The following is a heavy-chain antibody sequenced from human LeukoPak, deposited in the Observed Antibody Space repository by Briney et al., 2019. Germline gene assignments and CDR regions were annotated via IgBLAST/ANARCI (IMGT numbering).Heavy chain of an antibody. CDR2: IYSGGCT. V-gene: IGHV3-66*02. CDR1: GFTVSSNY. Sequence: GGSLRLSCAASGFTVSSNYMSWVRQAPGKGLEWVSVIYSGGCTYYADSVKGRFTISRDNSKNTLYLQMNSLRAEDTAVYYCARYSSSGRMDYFDFWGQGTLVTVS. D-gene: IGHD6-6*01. CDR3: ARYSSSGRMDYFDF. J-gene: IGHJ4*02.